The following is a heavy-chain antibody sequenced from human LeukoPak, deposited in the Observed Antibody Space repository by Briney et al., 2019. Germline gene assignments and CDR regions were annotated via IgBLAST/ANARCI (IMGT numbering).Heavy chain of an antibody. V-gene: IGHV4-61*08. CDR1: GGSISSGDYY. CDR2: IYYSGST. Sequence: SETLSLTCTVSGGSISSGDYYWSWIRQPPGKGLEWIGYIYYSGSTNYNPSLKSRVTISVDTSKNQFSLKLSSVTAADTAVYYCAKDGGLWVSAHWGDSWGRGTLVTVSS. D-gene: IGHD7-27*01. CDR3: AKDGGLWVSAHWGDS. J-gene: IGHJ4*02.